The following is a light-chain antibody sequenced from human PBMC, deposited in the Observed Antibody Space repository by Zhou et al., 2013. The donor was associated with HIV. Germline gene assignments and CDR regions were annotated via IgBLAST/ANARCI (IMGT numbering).Light chain of an antibody. V-gene: IGKV1-9*01. Sequence: DIQLTQAPSFLPASVGGRVTMTCRASEDISTYVAWYQQRAGRPPTLLIYAASTLQTGVPSRFSGSGSGTDFTLTISSLQPEDFATYYCQQFNSYPFTFGPGTKVDIK. CDR1: EDISTY. J-gene: IGKJ3*01. CDR3: QQFNSYPFT. CDR2: AAS.